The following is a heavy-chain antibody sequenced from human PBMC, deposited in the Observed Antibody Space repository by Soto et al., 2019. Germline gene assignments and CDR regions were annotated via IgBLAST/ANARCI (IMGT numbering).Heavy chain of an antibody. CDR1: GYTFTSYG. CDR2: ISAYNGNT. V-gene: IGHV1-18*01. CDR3: ARDYKQWLDHDAFDI. Sequence: GASVKVSCKASGYTFTSYGISWVRQAPGQGLEWMGWISAYNGNTNYAQKLQGRVTMTTDTSTSTAYMELRSLRSDDTALYYCARDYKQWLDHDAFDIWGQGTMVTVSS. J-gene: IGHJ3*02. D-gene: IGHD6-19*01.